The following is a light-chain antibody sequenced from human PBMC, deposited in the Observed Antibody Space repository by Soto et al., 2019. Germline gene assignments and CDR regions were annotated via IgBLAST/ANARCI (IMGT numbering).Light chain of an antibody. V-gene: IGLV4-69*01. J-gene: IGLJ2*01. CDR2: LNSDGSH. Sequence: QSVLTQSPSASASLGASVKLTCTLSSEHSSFAIAWHQLQPEKGPRYLMNLNSDGSHNKGAGIPDRFSGSSSGAERYLTISSLQSEDEADYYCQTWGTGIQVFGGGTKLTVL. CDR1: SEHSSFA. CDR3: QTWGTGIQV.